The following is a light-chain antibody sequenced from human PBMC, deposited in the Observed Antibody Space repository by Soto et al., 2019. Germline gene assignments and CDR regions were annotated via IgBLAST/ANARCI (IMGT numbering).Light chain of an antibody. CDR1: SSDVGGYNY. J-gene: IGLJ2*01. CDR2: DVS. V-gene: IGLV2-14*01. Sequence: QSALTQPASVSGSPGQSITISCTGTSSDVGGYNYVSWYQQHPGKAPKLMIYDVSNRPSGVSNRFSGSKSGNTASLTISGLQDEDEADYYCSSYTCSSTLVVFGGGTKVTVL. CDR3: SSYTCSSTLVV.